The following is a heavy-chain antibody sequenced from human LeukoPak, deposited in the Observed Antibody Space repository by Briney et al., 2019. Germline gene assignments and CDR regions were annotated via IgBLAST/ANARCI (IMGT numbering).Heavy chain of an antibody. Sequence: GGSLRRPYAASGFVFNNYAMHWARQAPGKGLEWVAFIRSDGTNEYYADSVKGRFSISRDNSKNTLYLQMNSLRPGDTAVYFCAKDPGWDDEEKHCDLWGEGTLVTVSS. CDR3: AKDPGWDDEEKHCDL. J-gene: IGHJ4*02. V-gene: IGHV3-30*02. CDR2: IRSDGTNE. D-gene: IGHD1-26*01. CDR1: GFVFNNYA.